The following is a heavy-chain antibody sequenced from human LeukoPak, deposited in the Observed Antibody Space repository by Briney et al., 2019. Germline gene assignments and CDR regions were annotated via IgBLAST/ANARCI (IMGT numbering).Heavy chain of an antibody. CDR3: ARWSYDILTGYSIDY. J-gene: IGHJ4*02. CDR1: GFTFSSYS. CDR2: ISSSSSYI. V-gene: IGHV3-21*01. D-gene: IGHD3-9*01. Sequence: GGSLRLSCAASGFTFSSYSMNWVRQAPGKGLEWVSSISSSSSYIYYADSVKGRFTISRDNAKNSLYLQMNSLRAVDTAVYYCARWSYDILTGYSIDYWGQGTLVTVSS.